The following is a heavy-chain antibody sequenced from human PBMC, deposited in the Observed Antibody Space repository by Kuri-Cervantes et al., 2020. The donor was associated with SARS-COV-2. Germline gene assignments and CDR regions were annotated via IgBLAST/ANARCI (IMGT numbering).Heavy chain of an antibody. J-gene: IGHJ6*03. D-gene: IGHD4-17*01. CDR3: ARDVTEVTRRETYFYYMDV. CDR2: IIPAFGTV. CDR1: ADTFAKYG. V-gene: IGHV1-69*06. Sequence: SVKVSCKASADTFAKYGIAWVRQAPGQGLEWVGGIIPAFGTVNYAQNLRGRVTITADKSRSTAYMEVTALGPEDTAVYYCARDVTEVTRRETYFYYMDVWGTGTTVTVSS.